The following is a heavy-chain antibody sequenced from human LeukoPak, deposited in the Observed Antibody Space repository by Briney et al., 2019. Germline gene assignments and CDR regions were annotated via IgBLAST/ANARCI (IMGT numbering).Heavy chain of an antibody. CDR3: GGVNSSSPNSCDC. V-gene: IGHV4-4*07. CDR1: GGSISSYY. J-gene: IGHJ4*02. CDR2: IYTSGST. Sequence: PSETLSLTCTVSGGSISSYYWSWIRQPAGKGLEWIGSIYTSGSTNYNPSLKSRVTMSVGTSQNQFSLRLSSVTAADTAVYFCGGVNSSSPNSCDCGGQGTLVTVSS. D-gene: IGHD2-2*01.